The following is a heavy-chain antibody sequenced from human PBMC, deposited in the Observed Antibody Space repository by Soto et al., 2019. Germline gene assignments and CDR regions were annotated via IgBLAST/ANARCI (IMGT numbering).Heavy chain of an antibody. D-gene: IGHD1-26*01. CDR2: VIPMFGTS. V-gene: IGHV1-69*12. J-gene: IGHJ4*02. Sequence: VQLVQSGAEVKKPGSSVKVSCKASGATFSNFAVSWVRQAPGQGLEWMGGVIPMFGTSNYTQKFQGRVTMTAADSTNTAYMELSSLISEDTAVYYCARGNPVSGAFDFWGQGTLVTVSS. CDR3: ARGNPVSGAFDF. CDR1: GATFSNFA.